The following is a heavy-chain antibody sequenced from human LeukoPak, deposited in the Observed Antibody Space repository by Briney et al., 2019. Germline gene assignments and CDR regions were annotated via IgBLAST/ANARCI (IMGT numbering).Heavy chain of an antibody. J-gene: IGHJ5*02. CDR1: GFTFSSYA. CDR3: AKAPRRNYCSSTSCSSTNNWFDP. V-gene: IGHV3-23*01. Sequence: GGSLRLSCAASGFTFSSYAMSWVRQAPGKGLKWVSAISGSGGSTYYADSVKGRFTISRDNSKNTLYLQMNSLRAEDTAVYYCAKAPRRNYCSSTSCSSTNNWFDPWGQGTLVTVSS. CDR2: ISGSGGST. D-gene: IGHD2-2*01.